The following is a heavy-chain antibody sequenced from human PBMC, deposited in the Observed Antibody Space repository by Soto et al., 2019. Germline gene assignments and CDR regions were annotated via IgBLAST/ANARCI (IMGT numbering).Heavy chain of an antibody. D-gene: IGHD5-18*01. V-gene: IGHV1-69*01. J-gene: IGHJ4*02. CDR3: ATVKGGYSFGWEAFDY. Sequence: QVQLVQSGAEVKKPGSSVKVSCKASGGTFSTHAISWLRQAPGQGLEWMGGIIPIFGTTNYAQKIQGRVTISADESTSTAYLELSSLRSEDSAVYYCATVKGGYSFGWEAFDYWGQGTLVTVSS. CDR1: GGTFSTHA. CDR2: IIPIFGTT.